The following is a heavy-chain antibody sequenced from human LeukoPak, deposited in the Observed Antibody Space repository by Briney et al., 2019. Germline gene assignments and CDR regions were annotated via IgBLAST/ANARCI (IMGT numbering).Heavy chain of an antibody. CDR2: IYSGGST. V-gene: IGHV3-53*05. Sequence: GGSLRLSCAASGFTVSSNYMSWVRQAPGKGLEWVSVIYSGGSTYYADSVKGRFTISRDNSKNTLYLQMNSLRAEDTAVYYCAKVRINSGWYYFDYWGQGTLVTVSS. J-gene: IGHJ4*02. CDR3: AKVRINSGWYYFDY. CDR1: GFTVSSNY. D-gene: IGHD6-19*01.